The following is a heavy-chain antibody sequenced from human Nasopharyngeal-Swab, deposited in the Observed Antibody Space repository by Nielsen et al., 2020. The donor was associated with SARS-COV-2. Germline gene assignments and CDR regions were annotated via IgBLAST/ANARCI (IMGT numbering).Heavy chain of an antibody. V-gene: IGHV3-7*03. CDR3: ARDRGVAPSNYVDY. J-gene: IGHJ4*02. CDR1: GFTFRTYW. D-gene: IGHD3-10*01. CDR2: IYQDGSDK. Sequence: GESLKISCEASGFTFRTYWMSWVRQTPGKGLEWVANIYQDGSDKYYADSVKGRFTISRDNAKNSLFLQMNSLRVEDTAFYYCARDRGVAPSNYVDYWGQGTLVTVSS.